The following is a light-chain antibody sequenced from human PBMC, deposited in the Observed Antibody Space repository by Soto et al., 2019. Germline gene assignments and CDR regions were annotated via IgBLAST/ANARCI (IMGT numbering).Light chain of an antibody. J-gene: IGKJ1*01. CDR2: DAS. V-gene: IGKV1-5*01. CDR1: QSITNW. CDR3: QQYNTYST. Sequence: DIQMTQSPSSLSASVGDRVTITCRASQSITNWLAWYQQKPGKAPKLLIYDASSLESGVPSRFSGGGFGTEFTLTINSLQPGDFATYYCQQYNTYSTFGQGTKVDIK.